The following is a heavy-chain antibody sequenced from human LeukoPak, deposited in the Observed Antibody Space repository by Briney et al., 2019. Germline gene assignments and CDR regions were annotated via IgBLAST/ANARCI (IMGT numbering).Heavy chain of an antibody. CDR2: IYSDGSRT. V-gene: IGHV3-74*01. CDR1: GFTLSSNW. Sequence: GSLRLSCAGSGFTLSSNWMHWVRQAPGKGLVWVSRIYSDGSRTNYADSVKGRFTISGDNAKNTQYLQMNSLRAEDTAVYYCTRSGRGGASDIWGQGTMVTVSS. J-gene: IGHJ3*02. D-gene: IGHD1-26*01. CDR3: TRSGRGGASDI.